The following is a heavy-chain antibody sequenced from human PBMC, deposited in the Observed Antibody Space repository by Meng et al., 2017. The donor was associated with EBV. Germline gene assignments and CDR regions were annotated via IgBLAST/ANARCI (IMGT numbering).Heavy chain of an antibody. CDR3: ARVGIAVAGTGDY. J-gene: IGHJ4*02. CDR2: INPNSGGT. V-gene: IGHV1-2*06. CDR1: GYTFTGYY. Sequence: QVQQVQSGAEVKKPGASVKVSCKASGYTFTGYYMHWVRQAPGKGLEWMGRINPNSGGTNYAQKFQGRVTMTRDTSISTAYMELSRLRSDDTAVYYCARVGIAVAGTGDYWGQGTLVTVSS. D-gene: IGHD6-19*01.